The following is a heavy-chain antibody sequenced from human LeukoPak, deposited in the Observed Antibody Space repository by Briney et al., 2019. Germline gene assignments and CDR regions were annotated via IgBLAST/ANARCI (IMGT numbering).Heavy chain of an antibody. CDR2: IYYSGST. Sequence: PSETLSLTCTVSGGSISSSSYYWGWIRQPPGKGLEWIWSIYYSGSTYYNPSLKSRVTISVDTSKNQFSLKLSSVTAADTAVYYCAREGQQWLAYYYYYYMDVWGKGTTVTISS. CDR3: AREGQQWLAYYYYYYMDV. J-gene: IGHJ6*03. V-gene: IGHV4-39*07. CDR1: GGSISSSSYY. D-gene: IGHD6-19*01.